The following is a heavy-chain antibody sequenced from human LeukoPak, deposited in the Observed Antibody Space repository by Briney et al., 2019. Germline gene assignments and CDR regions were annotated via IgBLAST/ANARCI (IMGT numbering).Heavy chain of an antibody. Sequence: PSETLSLTCTVPDGSISSYFWSWIRQPPGKGLEWIGYIYYTGMSNSKPSLKSRVTISMDTSKNQFSLQLSSVTAADTAIYYCARRGRMVIMSKFSTGIDQWGQGTLVTVSS. CDR3: ARRGRMVIMSKFSTGIDQ. D-gene: IGHD2-8*01. V-gene: IGHV4-59*08. CDR1: DGSISSYF. CDR2: IYYTGMS. J-gene: IGHJ4*02.